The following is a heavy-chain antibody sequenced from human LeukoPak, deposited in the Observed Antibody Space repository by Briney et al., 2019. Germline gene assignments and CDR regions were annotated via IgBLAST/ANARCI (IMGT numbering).Heavy chain of an antibody. V-gene: IGHV3-48*01. CDR1: GFTFSSYS. CDR2: ISGSGATI. Sequence: GGSLRLSCAASGFTFSSYSMNWVRQAPGKGLEWVSGISGSGATIYYGDSVKGRFTISRDNSKNTLYLQMNSLRAEDTAVYYCARGSTMVRGVIMTFDYWGQGTLVTVSS. CDR3: ARGSTMVRGVIMTFDY. J-gene: IGHJ4*02. D-gene: IGHD3-10*01.